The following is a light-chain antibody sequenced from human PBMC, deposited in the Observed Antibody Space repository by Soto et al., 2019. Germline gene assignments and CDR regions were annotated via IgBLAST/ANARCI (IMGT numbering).Light chain of an antibody. CDR3: CSYAGRDTLYV. CDR2: DVS. V-gene: IGLV2-14*01. Sequence: QSALTQPASVSGSPGQSITISCTGTSSDVGAYNYVSWYQQDPGKAPKLILYDVSSRPSGVSIRFSGSKSGNTASLTISGLQAEDEAHYYCCSYAGRDTLYVFGSGTKVTVL. J-gene: IGLJ1*01. CDR1: SSDVGAYNY.